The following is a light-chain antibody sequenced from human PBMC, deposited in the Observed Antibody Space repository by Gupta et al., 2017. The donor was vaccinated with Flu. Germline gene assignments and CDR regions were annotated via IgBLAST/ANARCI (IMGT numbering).Light chain of an antibody. CDR1: QSSLYSSNNKNY. CDR2: WAS. Sequence: SLGERATISCRSSQSSLYSSNNKNYLAWYQQKPGQPPKLLIYWASTRESGVPDRFSGSGSGTDFTLTISILHAEDVAVYYCQQYDSTPKTFGQGTKVEVK. J-gene: IGKJ1*01. CDR3: QQYDSTPKT. V-gene: IGKV4-1*01.